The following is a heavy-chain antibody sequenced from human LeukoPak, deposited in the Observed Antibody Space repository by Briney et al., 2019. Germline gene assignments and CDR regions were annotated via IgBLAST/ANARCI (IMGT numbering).Heavy chain of an antibody. V-gene: IGHV1-46*01. D-gene: IGHD5-18*01. CDR2: INPSGGST. CDR1: GYIFTSYY. Sequence: ASVKVSCKASGYIFTSYYMHWVRQAPGQGLEWMGIINPSGGSTSYAQKFQGRVTMTRDTSTSTVYMELSSLRSEDTAVYYCARGGVRTGIQLWEFGYWGQGTLVTVSS. J-gene: IGHJ4*02. CDR3: ARGGVRTGIQLWEFGY.